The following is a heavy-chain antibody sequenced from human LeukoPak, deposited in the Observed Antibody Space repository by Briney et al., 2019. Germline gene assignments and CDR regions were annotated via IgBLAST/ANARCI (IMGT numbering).Heavy chain of an antibody. CDR1: GYTFTESG. D-gene: IGHD6-13*01. CDR2: ISGYNGVA. Sequence: ASVKVSCKSSGYTFTESGVHWVRQAPGQGLEWMGGISGYNGVAKILQNGLDRVSLTTDSSTNTSYMDLRDLTSDDTAVYYCARDHRGPKLGSIAASGTTMGFWGQGTLITVSS. CDR3: ARDHRGPKLGSIAASGTTMGF. J-gene: IGHJ4*02. V-gene: IGHV1-18*04.